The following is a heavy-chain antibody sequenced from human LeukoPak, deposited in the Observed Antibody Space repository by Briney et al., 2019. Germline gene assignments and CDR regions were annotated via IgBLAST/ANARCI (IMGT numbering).Heavy chain of an antibody. J-gene: IGHJ4*02. D-gene: IGHD2-8*01. CDR1: GYTFTGYY. Sequence: GASVKVSCKASGYTFTGYYMHWVRQAPGQGLEWMGWINPNSGGTNYAQKFQGRVTMTRDTSISTAYMELSGLRSDDTAVYYCARDNTQDIVLMVMLDYWGQGTLVTVSS. V-gene: IGHV1-2*02. CDR2: INPNSGGT. CDR3: ARDNTQDIVLMVMLDY.